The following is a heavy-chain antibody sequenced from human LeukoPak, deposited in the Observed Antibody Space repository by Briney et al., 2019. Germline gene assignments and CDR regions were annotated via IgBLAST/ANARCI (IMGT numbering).Heavy chain of an antibody. CDR2: ISSSSSTI. J-gene: IGHJ4*02. V-gene: IGHV3-48*01. Sequence: GGSLRLSCAASGFTFSSYSMNWVRQAPGKGLEWVSYISSSSSTIYYADSVKGRFTISRDNSKNTLYLQMNSLRAEDTAVYYCARDRDSSSWGVLDYWGQGTLVTVSS. CDR3: ARDRDSSSWGVLDY. D-gene: IGHD6-6*01. CDR1: GFTFSSYS.